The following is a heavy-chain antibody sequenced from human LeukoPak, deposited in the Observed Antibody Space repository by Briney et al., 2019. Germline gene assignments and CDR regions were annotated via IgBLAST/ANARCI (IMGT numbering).Heavy chain of an antibody. CDR3: ARVYYYGSGNYYYYYYMDV. CDR1: GFTFSSYA. V-gene: IGHV3-21*01. Sequence: PGGSLRLSCAASGFTFSSYAMTWVRQAPGKGLEWVSSISSSSSYIYYADSVKGRFTISRDNAKNSLYLQMNSLRAEDTAVYYCARVYYYGSGNYYYYYYMDVWGKGTTVTVSS. J-gene: IGHJ6*03. CDR2: ISSSSSYI. D-gene: IGHD3-10*01.